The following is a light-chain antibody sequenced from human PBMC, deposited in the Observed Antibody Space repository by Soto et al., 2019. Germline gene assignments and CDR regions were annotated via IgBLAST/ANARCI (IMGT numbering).Light chain of an antibody. Sequence: QSALTQPASVSGSPGQSITISCTGTSSDIGGHNSVSWYQQHPGKAPKLMIYEVSNRPSGVSNRFSGSKSGNTASLTISGLQTEDEADYYCSSYTSSNTLYVFGSGTKLTVL. CDR2: EVS. V-gene: IGLV2-14*01. CDR3: SSYTSSNTLYV. CDR1: SSDIGGHNS. J-gene: IGLJ1*01.